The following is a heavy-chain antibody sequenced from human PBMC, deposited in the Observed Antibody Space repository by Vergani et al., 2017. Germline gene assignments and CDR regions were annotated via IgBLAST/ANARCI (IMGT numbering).Heavy chain of an antibody. CDR3: ARDRGFWSGYEIDY. J-gene: IGHJ4*02. D-gene: IGHD3-3*01. CDR1: GLPVSGFAFNTYA. V-gene: IGHV3-21*02. Sequence: RLVQSGGGLAHPGGSLRLSCAASGLPVSGFAFNTYAMIWVRQAPGKGLEWVSSISSSSSYIYYADSVKGRFTISRDNAKNSLYLQMNSLRAEDTAVYYCARDRGFWSGYEIDYWGQGTLVTVSS. CDR2: ISSSSSYI.